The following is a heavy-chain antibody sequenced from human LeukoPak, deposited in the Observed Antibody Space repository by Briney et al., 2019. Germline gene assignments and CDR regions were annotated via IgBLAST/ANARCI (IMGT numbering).Heavy chain of an antibody. V-gene: IGHV4-34*01. Sequence: PETLSLTCAVYGGSFSGYYWRWIRQPPGKGLEWIGEINHSGSTNYNPSLKSRVAISVDTSKNQFSLKLSSVTAADTAVYYCARGLLRTIFVRWFDPWGQGTLVTVSS. CDR3: ARGLLRTIFVRWFDP. D-gene: IGHD3-3*01. J-gene: IGHJ5*02. CDR1: GGSFSGYY. CDR2: INHSGST.